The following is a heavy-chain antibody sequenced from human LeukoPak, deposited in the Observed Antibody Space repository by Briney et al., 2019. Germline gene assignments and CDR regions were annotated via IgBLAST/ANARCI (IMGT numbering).Heavy chain of an antibody. Sequence: GGSLRLSCAASGFTFSNAWMSWVRQAPGKGLEWVGRIKSKTDGGTTDYAAPVKGRFTISRDDSKNTLYLQMNSLKTEDTAVYYCTTGSYYDSSGYYDSFDYWGQGTLVTVSS. V-gene: IGHV3-15*01. D-gene: IGHD3-22*01. CDR3: TTGSYYDSSGYYDSFDY. CDR1: GFTFSNAW. J-gene: IGHJ4*02. CDR2: IKSKTDGGTT.